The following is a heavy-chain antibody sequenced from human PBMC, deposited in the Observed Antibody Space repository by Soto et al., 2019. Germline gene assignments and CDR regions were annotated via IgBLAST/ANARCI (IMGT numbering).Heavy chain of an antibody. CDR1: GGSISSGGYS. Sequence: PSETLSLTCAVSGGSISSGGYSWSWIRQPPGKGLEWIGYIYHSGSTYYNPSLKSRVTISVDRSKNQFSLKLSSVTAAVTAVYYCASVYGSGSNPLFDPWGQGTLVTVSS. CDR3: ASVYGSGSNPLFDP. V-gene: IGHV4-30-2*01. J-gene: IGHJ5*02. D-gene: IGHD3-10*01. CDR2: IYHSGST.